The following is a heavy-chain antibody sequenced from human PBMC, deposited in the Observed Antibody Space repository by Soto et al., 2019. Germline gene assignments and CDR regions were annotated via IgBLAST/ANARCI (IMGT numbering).Heavy chain of an antibody. D-gene: IGHD3-16*02. Sequence: QVQLVQSGAEVKKPGSAVKVSCKASGGTFTKYAMNWVRQAPGQGPEWMGGIIPIFDTPRYAQRFQGRVTITVDESTNTAYMDLSRLTFEDTAMYYCARSIGSGGVVGGFDYWGQGTLVTVSS. J-gene: IGHJ4*02. CDR1: GGTFTKYA. V-gene: IGHV1-69*01. CDR3: ARSIGSGGVVGGFDY. CDR2: IIPIFDTP.